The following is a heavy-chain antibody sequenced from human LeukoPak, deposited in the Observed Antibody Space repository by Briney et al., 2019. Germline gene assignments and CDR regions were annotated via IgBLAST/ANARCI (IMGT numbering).Heavy chain of an antibody. Sequence: ASVKVSCKASGYTFTSYAMHWVRQAPGQRLEWMGWINAGNGNTKYSQKFQGRVTITRDTSASTAYMELSSLRSEDTAVYYCARGYGSSTSCYRYWFDPWGQGTLVTVSS. CDR1: GYTFTSYA. CDR3: ARGYGSSTSCYRYWFDP. J-gene: IGHJ5*02. D-gene: IGHD2-2*02. CDR2: INAGNGNT. V-gene: IGHV1-3*01.